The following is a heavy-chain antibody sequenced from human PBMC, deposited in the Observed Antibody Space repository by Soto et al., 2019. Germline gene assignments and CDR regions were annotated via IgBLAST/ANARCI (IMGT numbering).Heavy chain of an antibody. CDR2: IVVASGKT. J-gene: IGHJ4*02. V-gene: IGHV1-58*02. CDR3: AAAFDSGSYDFGGPPW. Sequence: SVKVSCKASGFTFSSSAIQWVRQARGQPLQWLGWIVVASGKTDYTHNLQTRVTITRDKSTNTAYLELSGLRSDDTAVYYCAAAFDSGSYDFGGPPWWAQGTLVTVSS. CDR1: GFTFSSSA. D-gene: IGHD2-21*01.